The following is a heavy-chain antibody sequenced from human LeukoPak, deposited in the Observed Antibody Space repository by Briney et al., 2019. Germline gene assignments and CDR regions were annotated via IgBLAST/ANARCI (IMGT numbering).Heavy chain of an antibody. D-gene: IGHD1-14*01. J-gene: IGHJ3*02. V-gene: IGHV3-53*01. CDR1: GXTVSSNY. CDR3: AQVRLDRSERNLDAFEN. Sequence: PGGSLRLSCAASGXTVSSNYMSWVRQAPGKGLEWVSSIYSGGSTYYADSAKGRFTISRDNSKNTVYLQMNSLRAEDTAVYFCAQVRLDRSERNLDAFENWGQGTMVTVSS. CDR2: IYSGGST.